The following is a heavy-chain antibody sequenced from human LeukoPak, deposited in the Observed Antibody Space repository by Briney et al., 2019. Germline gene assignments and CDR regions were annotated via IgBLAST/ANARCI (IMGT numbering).Heavy chain of an antibody. CDR3: ASYRREGDYYFDD. CDR1: GDSVSSSTYF. Sequence: SGTLSLTCTVSGDSVSSSTYFWGRMRQPPGKGREWIGSMSHIGNTYYNPSLKSRVIISVDTSKNQASLKLSSVTAADTAVYYCASYRREGDYYFDDWGQGTLVTVFS. V-gene: IGHV4-39*01. J-gene: IGHJ4*02. D-gene: IGHD2-21*02. CDR2: MSHIGNT.